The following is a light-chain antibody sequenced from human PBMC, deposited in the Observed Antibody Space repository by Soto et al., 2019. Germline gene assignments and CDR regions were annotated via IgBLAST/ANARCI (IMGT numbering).Light chain of an antibody. Sequence: DIQMTQSPSSLSASVGDRVTITCRASQSTSSYLNWYQQKPGKSPKLLIYAASSLQSGVPSRFSGSGSGTDFTLTISSLQPEDFATYYCQKSYSTPWTFGQGTKLEIK. CDR3: QKSYSTPWT. J-gene: IGKJ1*01. CDR1: QSTSSY. V-gene: IGKV1-39*01. CDR2: AAS.